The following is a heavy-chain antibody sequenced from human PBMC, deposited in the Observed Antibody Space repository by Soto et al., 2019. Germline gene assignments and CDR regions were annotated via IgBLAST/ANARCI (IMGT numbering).Heavy chain of an antibody. CDR2: IYWNDDK. CDR3: AHRRGPIAVAGTFDY. J-gene: IGHJ4*02. Sequence: QITLKESGPTLVKPTQTLTLTCTFSGFSLSTSGVGVGWIRQPPGKALEWLALIYWNDDKRYSPSLKSRLTITKDTSKNQVVLTITNMDPVDTATYYCAHRRGPIAVAGTFDYWGQGTLVTVSS. CDR1: GFSLSTSGVG. D-gene: IGHD6-19*01. V-gene: IGHV2-5*01.